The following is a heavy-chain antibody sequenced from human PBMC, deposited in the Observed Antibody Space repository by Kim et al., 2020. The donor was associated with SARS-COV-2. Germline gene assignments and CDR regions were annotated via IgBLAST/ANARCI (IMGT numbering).Heavy chain of an antibody. D-gene: IGHD6-13*01. CDR1: GDSVSSNSAA. CDR2: TYYRSTWYN. J-gene: IGHJ5*02. CDR3: ARGVHSSWYVGWFDP. V-gene: IGHV6-1*01. Sequence: SQTLSLTCAISGDSVSSNSAAWNWIRQSPSRGLEWLGRTYYRSTWYNDYAVSVKSRITINPDTSKNQFSLQLNSVTPEDTAVYYCARGVHSSWYVGWFDPWGQGTLVTVSS.